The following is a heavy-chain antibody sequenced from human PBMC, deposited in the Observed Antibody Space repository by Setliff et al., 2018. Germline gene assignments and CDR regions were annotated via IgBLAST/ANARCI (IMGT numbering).Heavy chain of an antibody. D-gene: IGHD2-15*01. CDR3: ARRLPYFGMDV. V-gene: IGHV3-7*01. J-gene: IGHJ6*02. CDR2: INPHASEK. CDR1: GFSYSNCW. Sequence: GVLRLSCTASGFSYSNCWVSWVRQAPGKGLEWLASINPHASEKYYVDSVKGRFTISRDNAKNSLSLQMNNLRTEDTAVYYCARRLPYFGMDVWGQGTTVTVSS.